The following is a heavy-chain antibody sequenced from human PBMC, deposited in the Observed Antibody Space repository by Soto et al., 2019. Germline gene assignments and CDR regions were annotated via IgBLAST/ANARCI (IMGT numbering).Heavy chain of an antibody. J-gene: IGHJ6*02. CDR3: AASIFYYGMDV. CDR2: IHPGDSDT. V-gene: IGHV5-51*04. CDR1: GYTFTNYW. Sequence: GESLKISCKGFGYTFTNYWIGWVRQMPGKGPEWMGIIHPGDSDTKYNPSFQGQVTISADKPITTTYLQWGSLKASDTAIYYCAASIFYYGMDVWGQGTTVTVSS.